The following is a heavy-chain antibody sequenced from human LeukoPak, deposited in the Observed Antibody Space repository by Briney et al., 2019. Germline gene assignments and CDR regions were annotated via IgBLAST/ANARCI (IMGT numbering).Heavy chain of an antibody. CDR1: GGSISSNY. CDR2: IYTSGST. D-gene: IGHD3-10*01. CDR3: ARGYYGSGSLFYFDY. Sequence: SETLSLTCTVSGGSISSNYWSWIRQPAGEGLEWIGRIYTSGSTNYNPSLKSRVTMTVDTSKNQFSLKLSSVTAADTAVYYCARGYYGSGSLFYFDYWGQGTLVTVSS. V-gene: IGHV4-4*07. J-gene: IGHJ4*02.